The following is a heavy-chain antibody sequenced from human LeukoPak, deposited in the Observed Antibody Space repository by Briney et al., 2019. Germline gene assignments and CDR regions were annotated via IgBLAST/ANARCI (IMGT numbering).Heavy chain of an antibody. D-gene: IGHD6-13*01. CDR1: GFTFSSYG. CDR2: ISSNGGST. Sequence: HTGGSLRLSCAASGFTFSSYGMHWVRQAPGKGLEYISAISSNGGSTYCANSVKGRFTISRDNSRNTLYLQMGSLRVEDMAVYYCARSLEGAGDYWGQGTLVTVSS. J-gene: IGHJ4*02. V-gene: IGHV3-64*01. CDR3: ARSLEGAGDY.